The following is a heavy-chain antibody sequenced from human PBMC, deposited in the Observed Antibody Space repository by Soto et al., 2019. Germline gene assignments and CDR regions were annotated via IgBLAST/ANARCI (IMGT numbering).Heavy chain of an antibody. D-gene: IGHD2-15*01. J-gene: IGHJ4*02. CDR1: GFTFSASA. Sequence: GGSLRLSCAASGFTFSASAMHWVRQASGKGLEWVGRIRSNGRTAYAASMQGRFTISRDDSKKTAYLQLNSLKTDDTAVYYCARLDCSGGSCYPYYFEHWGQGALVTVSS. CDR3: ARLDCSGGSCYPYYFEH. V-gene: IGHV3-73*01. CDR2: IRSNGRT.